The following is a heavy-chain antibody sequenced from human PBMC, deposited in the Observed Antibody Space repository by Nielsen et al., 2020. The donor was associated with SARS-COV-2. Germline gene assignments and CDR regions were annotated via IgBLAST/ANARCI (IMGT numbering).Heavy chain of an antibody. J-gene: IGHJ5*02. Sequence: ASVKVSCKASGYTFTSYYMHWVRQAPGQGLEWMGIINPSGGSTSYAQKFQGRVTMTRNTSISTAYMELSSLRSEDTAVYYCARTDYDILTGYSPNWFDPWGQGTLVTVSS. D-gene: IGHD3-9*01. CDR1: GYTFTSYY. CDR3: ARTDYDILTGYSPNWFDP. CDR2: INPSGGST. V-gene: IGHV1-46*01.